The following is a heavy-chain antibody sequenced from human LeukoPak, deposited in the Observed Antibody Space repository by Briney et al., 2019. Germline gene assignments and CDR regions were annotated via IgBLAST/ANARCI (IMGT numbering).Heavy chain of an antibody. CDR2: ISYDGSDK. V-gene: IGHV3-30*03. Sequence: PGGSLRLSCAASGFTFRTAWMNWVRQTPGKGLEWVAVISYDGSDKYYADSGKGRFTISRDNSKNTLYLQMNSLRTEDTAVYYCARDGTGRLYLEYWGQGTLVTVSS. D-gene: IGHD3/OR15-3a*01. CDR3: ARDGTGRLYLEY. J-gene: IGHJ4*02. CDR1: GFTFRTAW.